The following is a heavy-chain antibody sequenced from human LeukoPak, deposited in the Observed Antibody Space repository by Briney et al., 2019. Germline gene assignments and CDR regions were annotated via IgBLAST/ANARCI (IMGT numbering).Heavy chain of an antibody. CDR1: GFTFDDYA. J-gene: IGHJ4*02. CDR2: INWNSGSM. V-gene: IGHV3-9*01. D-gene: IGHD6-19*01. Sequence: GGSLRLSFTASGFTFDDYAMHWVRQAPGKGLEWVSGINWNSGSMGYADSVKGRFTISRDNAKNSLYLQMNSLRAEDTALYYCAKDMGSGWWSLDYWGQGTLVTVSS. CDR3: AKDMGSGWWSLDY.